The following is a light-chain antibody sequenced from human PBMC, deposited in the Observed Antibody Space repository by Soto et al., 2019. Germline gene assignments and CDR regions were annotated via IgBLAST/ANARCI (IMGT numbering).Light chain of an antibody. CDR1: SGYSNYK. V-gene: IGLV9-49*01. Sequence: QPVLTQPPSASASLGASVTLTCTLSSGYSNYKVDWYQQRPGQGPRFVMLVGTVGTVGAKGDGIPDRLSVLGSGMNRYLTIQNIQEADAGDYPCGADHGSGSNFVVVFGGGTKVTVL. CDR2: VGTVGTVG. J-gene: IGLJ2*01. CDR3: GADHGSGSNFVVV.